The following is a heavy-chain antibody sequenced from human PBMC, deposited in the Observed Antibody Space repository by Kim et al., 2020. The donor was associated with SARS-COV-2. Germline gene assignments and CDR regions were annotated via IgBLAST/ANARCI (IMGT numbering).Heavy chain of an antibody. CDR1: GFTFSSYG. J-gene: IGHJ4*02. Sequence: GGSLRLSCAASGFTFSSYGMHWVRQAPGKGLEWVAVIWYDGSNKYYADSVKGRFTISRDNSKNTLYLQMNSLRAEDTAVYYCASVCSSTSCRDYWGQGTLVTVSS. CDR3: ASVCSSTSCRDY. V-gene: IGHV3-33*01. CDR2: IWYDGSNK. D-gene: IGHD2-2*01.